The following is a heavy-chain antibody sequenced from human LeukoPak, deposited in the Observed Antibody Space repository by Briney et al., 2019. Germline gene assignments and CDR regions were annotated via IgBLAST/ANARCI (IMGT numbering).Heavy chain of an antibody. J-gene: IGHJ4*02. CDR3: AKDRSASSTPQNYYFDY. Sequence: GGSLRLSCAASGFTFSSYAMSWVRQAPGKGLEWVSAISNSGGTTYFADSVKGRFTISRDNSKNTLYVQMNSLRAEDTAVYYCAKDRSASSTPQNYYFDYWGQGILVTVSS. V-gene: IGHV3-23*01. CDR1: GFTFSSYA. CDR2: ISNSGGTT. D-gene: IGHD2-2*01.